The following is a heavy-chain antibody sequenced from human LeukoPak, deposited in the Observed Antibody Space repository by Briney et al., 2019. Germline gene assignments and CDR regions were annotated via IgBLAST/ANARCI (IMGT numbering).Heavy chain of an antibody. D-gene: IGHD2-15*01. J-gene: IGHJ4*02. CDR1: GYSFTNYW. V-gene: IGHV5-51*01. CDR2: INPRDSDT. CDR3: ARWGGYCSGGNCYPLYYFDY. Sequence: GESRKISCKGSGYSFTNYWIGWLRQMPGKGLEWMGTINPRDSDTRYSPSFQGQVTISADKSISTAYLQWSSLKASDTAMYYCARWGGYCSGGNCYPLYYFDYWGQGTLVTVSS.